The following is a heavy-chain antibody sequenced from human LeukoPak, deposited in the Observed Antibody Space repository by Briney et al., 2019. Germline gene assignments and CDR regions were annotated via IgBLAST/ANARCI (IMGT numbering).Heavy chain of an antibody. V-gene: IGHV3-23*01. D-gene: IGHD1-14*01. CDR2: ISGSGGST. CDR1: GFTFSSYA. J-gene: IGHJ4*02. CDR3: AKDFLIGTTAFDY. Sequence: GGSLRLSCAASGFTFSSYAMSWVRQAPGKGLEWVSAISGSGGSTYYADSVKGRFTISRDNSKNMLYLQMNSLRAEDTAVYYCAKDFLIGTTAFDYWGQGTLVTVSS.